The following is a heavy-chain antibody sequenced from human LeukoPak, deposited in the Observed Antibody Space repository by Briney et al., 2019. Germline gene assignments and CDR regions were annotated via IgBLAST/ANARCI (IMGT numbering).Heavy chain of an antibody. V-gene: IGHV1-18*01. D-gene: IGHD3-9*01. Sequence: AAVKVSCKASGYTFTSYGISWVRQAPGQGLEWMGWISAYNGNTNYAQKLQGRVTMTTDTSTSTAYMELRSLRSDDTAVYYCARMSTHYDILTGYSPYYYYYYMDVWGKGTTVTISS. CDR3: ARMSTHYDILTGYSPYYYYYYMDV. CDR1: GYTFTSYG. CDR2: ISAYNGNT. J-gene: IGHJ6*03.